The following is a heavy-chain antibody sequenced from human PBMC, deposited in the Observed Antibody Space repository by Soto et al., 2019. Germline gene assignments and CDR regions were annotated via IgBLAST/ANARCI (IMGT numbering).Heavy chain of an antibody. CDR3: SSWFDT. CDR2: IIPMLGIA. CDR1: GGTFSSET. Sequence: QVQLVQSGAEVKKPGSSVKVSCKASGGTFSSETISWVRQAPGQGREWMGRIIPMLGIANYGQRLQGRVTFSADKSTSTVYMELSSLRYEDTAIYYCSSWFDTWGQGTLVTVSS. V-gene: IGHV1-69*02. J-gene: IGHJ5*02.